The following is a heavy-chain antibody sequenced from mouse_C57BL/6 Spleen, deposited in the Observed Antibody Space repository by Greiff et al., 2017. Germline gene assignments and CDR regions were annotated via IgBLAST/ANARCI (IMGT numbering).Heavy chain of an antibody. D-gene: IGHD2-1*01. CDR3: ARKEYGNYFDY. Sequence: QVQLQQSGAELVRPGASVKLSCKASGYTFTDYYINWVKQRPGQGLEWIARIYPGSGNTYYNEKFKGKATLTAEQSSSTAYMQLSSLTSEDSAVYFCARKEYGNYFDYWGQGTTLTVSS. CDR1: GYTFTDYY. CDR2: IYPGSGNT. V-gene: IGHV1-76*01. J-gene: IGHJ2*01.